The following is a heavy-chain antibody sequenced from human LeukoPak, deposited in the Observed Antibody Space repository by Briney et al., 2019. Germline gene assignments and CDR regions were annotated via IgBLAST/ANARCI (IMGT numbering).Heavy chain of an antibody. D-gene: IGHD5-18*01. J-gene: IGHJ4*02. CDR1: GFTFSYYE. CDR2: ISSSGSTI. V-gene: IGHV3-48*03. Sequence: PGGSLRLSCAASGFTFSYYEMNWGRQAPGKGLEWVSYISSSGSTIYYADSVKGRFTISRDNAKNSPYLQMNTLRAEDTAVYYCARRDPWRGYSYGIDYWGQGTLVTVSS. CDR3: ARRDPWRGYSYGIDY.